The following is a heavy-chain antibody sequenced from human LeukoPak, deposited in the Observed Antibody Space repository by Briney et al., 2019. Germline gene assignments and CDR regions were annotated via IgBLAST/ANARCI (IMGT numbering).Heavy chain of an antibody. J-gene: IGHJ4*02. CDR1: GFTFSSYG. V-gene: IGHV3-30*18. CDR3: AKDWRAAAGTDLDY. D-gene: IGHD6-13*01. CDR2: ISYDGSNK. Sequence: GGSLRLSCAASGFTFSSYGMHWVRQAPGKGLEWVAVISYDGSNKYYADSVKGRFTISRDNSKSTLYLQMNSLRAEDTAVYYCAKDWRAAAGTDLDYWGQGTLVTVSS.